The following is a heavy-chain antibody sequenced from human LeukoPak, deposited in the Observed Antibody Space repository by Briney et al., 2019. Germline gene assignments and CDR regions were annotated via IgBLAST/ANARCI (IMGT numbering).Heavy chain of an antibody. CDR2: ISSSGSYV. CDR1: GFTFSSYS. Sequence: GGSLRLSCAASGFTFSSYSMNWVRQAPGKGLEWVSSISSSGSYVFHADSVKGRFTISRDNAKNSLYLQMNSLRAEDTAVYYCAREGPINNGDLDYWGQGTLVTVSS. J-gene: IGHJ4*02. CDR3: AREGPINNGDLDY. V-gene: IGHV3-21*01. D-gene: IGHD1/OR15-1a*01.